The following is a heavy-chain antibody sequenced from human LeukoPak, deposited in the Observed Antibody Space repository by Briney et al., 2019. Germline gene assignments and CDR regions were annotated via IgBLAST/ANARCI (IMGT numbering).Heavy chain of an antibody. D-gene: IGHD4-11*01. J-gene: IGHJ4*02. CDR1: GFTFSHYG. V-gene: IGHV3-33*06. Sequence: PGGSLGLSCATSGFTFSHYGMHWVRQAPGKGLEWVAVIWSDGTDKYYGDSVKGRFTISRDNSKKTVYLQMNSLRVEDTAVYYCAKDAQRGFDFSNSLESWGQGTLVTVSS. CDR2: IWSDGTDK. CDR3: AKDAQRGFDFSNSLES.